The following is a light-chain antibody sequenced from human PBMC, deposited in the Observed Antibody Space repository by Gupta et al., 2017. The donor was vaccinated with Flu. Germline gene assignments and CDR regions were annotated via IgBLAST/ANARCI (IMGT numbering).Light chain of an antibody. CDR2: KAS. CDR1: QSVSTW. Sequence: IQMTQSPSTLSASIGDTVMISCRASQSVSTWVAWYQQKPGKAPKLLVSKASNLETGVPARFSGSGSGTEFTLTISSLQPDDFATYYCQQDNSYSWTFGQGTKVEIK. J-gene: IGKJ1*01. V-gene: IGKV1-5*03. CDR3: QQDNSYSWT.